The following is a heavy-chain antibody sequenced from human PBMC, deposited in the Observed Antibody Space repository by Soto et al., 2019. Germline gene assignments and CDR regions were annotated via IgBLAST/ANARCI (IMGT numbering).Heavy chain of an antibody. Sequence: SETLSLTCAVSGGSISSGGSSWTLIRQPPGKGLEWIGYIYHSGSTYYNPSLKSRVTISVDRSKNQFSLKLSSVTAADTAVYYCASLSITMVRNNIDYWGQGTLVTVSS. CDR2: IYHSGST. CDR1: GGSISSGGSS. V-gene: IGHV4-30-2*01. D-gene: IGHD3-10*01. CDR3: ASLSITMVRNNIDY. J-gene: IGHJ4*02.